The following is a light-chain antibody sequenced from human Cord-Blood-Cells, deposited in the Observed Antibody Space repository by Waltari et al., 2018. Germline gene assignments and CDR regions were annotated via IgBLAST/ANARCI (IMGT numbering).Light chain of an antibody. V-gene: IGKV1-39*01. CDR2: AAS. J-gene: IGKJ4*02. CDR1: QSISSY. Sequence: DIQMTQSQSSLSASVGDRVTITCRASQSISSYLNWYQQKPGKAPKLLIYAASSLQSGVPSMFSRRGDGTDYSLTISSLRPEDFVTDGCQQRYGTRPFEGGTKVEIK. CDR3: QQRYGTRP.